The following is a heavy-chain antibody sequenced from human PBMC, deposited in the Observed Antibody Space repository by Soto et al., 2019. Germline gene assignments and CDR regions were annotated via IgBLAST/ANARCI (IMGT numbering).Heavy chain of an antibody. CDR1: GYTFTSYG. CDR2: ISAYNGNT. CDR3: ARAHYSSGWYLSPSYYYYGMDV. D-gene: IGHD6-19*01. J-gene: IGHJ6*02. V-gene: IGHV1-18*01. Sequence: ASVKVSCKASGYTFTSYGISWVRQAPGQGLEWMGWISAYNGNTNYAQKLQGRVTMTTDTSTSTAYMELRSLRSDDTAVYYCARAHYSSGWYLSPSYYYYGMDVWGQGTTVTVSS.